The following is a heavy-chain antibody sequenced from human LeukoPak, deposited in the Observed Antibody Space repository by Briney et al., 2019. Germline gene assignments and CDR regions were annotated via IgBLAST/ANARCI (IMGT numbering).Heavy chain of an antibody. J-gene: IGHJ4*02. D-gene: IGHD3-16*01. CDR2: VSLDGGHI. CDR1: GFTFSSFG. V-gene: IGHV3-30*18. CDR3: AKADSYENYFDS. Sequence: GGSLRLSCAASGFTFSSFGMNWVRQAAGKGLEWVALVSLDGGHIKYADSVKGRFTISRDNSKNMMNLQMNSLRNKDTAVYYCAKADSYENYFDSWGQGTLVTVSS.